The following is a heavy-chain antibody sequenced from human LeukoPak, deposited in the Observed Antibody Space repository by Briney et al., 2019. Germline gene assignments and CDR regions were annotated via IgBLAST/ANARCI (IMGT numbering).Heavy chain of an antibody. CDR2: ITHSGST. V-gene: IGHV4-34*01. Sequence: PSETLSLTCSVYSGSFSGKNWSWIRQPPGKGLEWIGEITHSGSTNYNPSLKSRVTISVDTSKNQFSLKLSSVTAADTAVYYCARGRSHYDSSGYFDYWGQGTLVTVSS. CDR1: SGSFSGKN. D-gene: IGHD3-22*01. J-gene: IGHJ4*02. CDR3: ARGRSHYDSSGYFDY.